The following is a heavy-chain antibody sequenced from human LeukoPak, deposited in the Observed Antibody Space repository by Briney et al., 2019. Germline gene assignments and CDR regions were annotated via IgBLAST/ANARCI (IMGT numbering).Heavy chain of an antibody. J-gene: IGHJ4*02. CDR1: GFTFSSYA. Sequence: PGGSLRLSCAASGFTFSSYAMSWVRQAPGKGLEWVSAISGSGGSTYYADSVKGRFTISRDNSKNTLYLQMNSLRAEDTAVYYCAKDMDIVVVPAATGFDCWGQGTLVTVSS. V-gene: IGHV3-23*01. CDR2: ISGSGGST. D-gene: IGHD2-2*03. CDR3: AKDMDIVVVPAATGFDC.